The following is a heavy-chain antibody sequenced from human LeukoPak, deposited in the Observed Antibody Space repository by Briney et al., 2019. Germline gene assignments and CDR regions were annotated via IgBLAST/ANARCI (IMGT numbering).Heavy chain of an antibody. Sequence: ASEKASCKASGYTFTSYDINWVRQATGQGLEWMGWMNPNSGNTGYAQKFQGRVTMTRNTSISTAYMELSSLRSEDTAVYYCARVQLAPYYFDYWGQGTLVTVSS. CDR2: MNPNSGNT. D-gene: IGHD6-6*01. V-gene: IGHV1-8*01. CDR3: ARVQLAPYYFDY. J-gene: IGHJ4*02. CDR1: GYTFTSYD.